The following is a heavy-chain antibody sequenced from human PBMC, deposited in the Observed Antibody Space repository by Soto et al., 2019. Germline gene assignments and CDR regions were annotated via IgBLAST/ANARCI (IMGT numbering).Heavy chain of an antibody. CDR3: STSKGRNAGRQHGLGIPAEPLLRSRHS. J-gene: IGHJ5*01. CDR2: IYHSGTT. V-gene: IGHV4-4*02. D-gene: IGHD6-13*01. Sequence: AVVGASRGSSGWRRLVRQTPGKGLEWIGEIYHSGTTSYNPSLKSRVSISRDTSKNQFFLKLTSVTAADTAVYYCSTSKGRNAGRQHGLGIPAEPLLRSRHS. CDR1: GASRGSSGW.